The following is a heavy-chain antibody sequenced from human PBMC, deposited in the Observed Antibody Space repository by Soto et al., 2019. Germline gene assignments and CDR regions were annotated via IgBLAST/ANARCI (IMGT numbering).Heavy chain of an antibody. CDR3: ARRGPRAFDI. CDR2: ISSSSSYM. CDR1: GFTLSTYR. Sequence: GGSLRLSCAASGFTLSTYRMNWVRQAPGKGLEWVSSISSSSSYMYYADSVKGRLTISRDNAKNSLYLQMNSLRAEDTAVYYCARRGPRAFDIWGQGTMVTVSS. J-gene: IGHJ3*02. V-gene: IGHV3-21*01.